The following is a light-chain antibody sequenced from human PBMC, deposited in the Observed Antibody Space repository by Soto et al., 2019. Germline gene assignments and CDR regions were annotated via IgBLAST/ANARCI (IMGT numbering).Light chain of an antibody. V-gene: IGLV2-11*01. CDR1: SSDIGAYNY. CDR2: TVT. CDR3: CSYAGSSSYV. Sequence: QSALTQPRSVSGSPGQSVTISCTGTSSDIGAYNYVSWYQQHPGKAPKLMIYTVTNRPSGVPDRFSGSKSDNTASLTISGLQADDEADYYCCSYAGSSSYVFGTGTKVTV. J-gene: IGLJ1*01.